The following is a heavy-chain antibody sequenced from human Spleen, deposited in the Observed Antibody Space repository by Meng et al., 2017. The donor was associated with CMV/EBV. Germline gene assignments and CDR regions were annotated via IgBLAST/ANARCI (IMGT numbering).Heavy chain of an antibody. V-gene: IGHV1-18*01. Sequence: ASVKVSCKASGYTFTSYGITWVRQAPGQGLEWMGWISAYNGNTNYAQKLQGRVTMTTDTSTSTAYMWLSSLRSDATAVYYCASVIRLWIGFRYYYGMEGWGQGTTVTVSS. D-gene: IGHD3-3*01. J-gene: IGHJ6*02. CDR2: ISAYNGNT. CDR1: GYTFTSYG. CDR3: ASVIRLWIGFRYYYGMEG.